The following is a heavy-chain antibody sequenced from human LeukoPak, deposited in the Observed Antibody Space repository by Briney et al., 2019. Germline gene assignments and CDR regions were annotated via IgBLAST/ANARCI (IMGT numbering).Heavy chain of an antibody. CDR2: IWYDGSNK. CDR3: ARDGSSSWYIHYYYYGMDV. D-gene: IGHD6-13*01. CDR1: GFTFSSYG. J-gene: IGHJ6*02. Sequence: GGSLRLSCAASGFTFSSYGMHWVRQAPGKGLEWVAVIWYDGSNKYYADSVRGRFTISRDNSKNTLYLQMNSLRAEDTAVYYCARDGSSSWYIHYYYYGMDVWGRGTTVTVSS. V-gene: IGHV3-33*01.